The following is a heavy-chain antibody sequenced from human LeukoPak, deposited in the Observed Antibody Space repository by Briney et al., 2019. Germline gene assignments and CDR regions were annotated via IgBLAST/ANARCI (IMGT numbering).Heavy chain of an antibody. CDR3: ATAPYDILTGYYYFDY. V-gene: IGHV1-24*01. D-gene: IGHD3-9*01. CDR1: GYTFTELS. Sequence: GTSVKVSCKVSGYTFTELSMHWVRRAPGKGLEWMGGFDPEDGETVYAQKFQGRVTMTEDTSTDTAYMELSSLRSEDTAVYYCATAPYDILTGYYYFDYWGQGTLVTVSS. J-gene: IGHJ4*02. CDR2: FDPEDGET.